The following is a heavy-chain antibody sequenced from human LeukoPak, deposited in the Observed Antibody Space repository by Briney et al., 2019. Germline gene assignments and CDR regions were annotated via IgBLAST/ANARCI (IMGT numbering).Heavy chain of an antibody. CDR2: ISAYNGNT. CDR1: GYTFTSYG. V-gene: IGHV1-18*01. Sequence: GASVKVSCKASGYTFTSYGISWVRQAPGQGLEWMGWISAYNGNTNYAQKLQGRVTMTADTSTSTAYMELRSLRSDDTAVYCCARENFTMIVSDHWGQGTLVTVSS. CDR3: ARENFTMIVSDH. D-gene: IGHD3-22*01. J-gene: IGHJ4*02.